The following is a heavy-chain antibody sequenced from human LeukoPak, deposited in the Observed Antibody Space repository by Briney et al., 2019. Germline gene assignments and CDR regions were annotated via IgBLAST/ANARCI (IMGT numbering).Heavy chain of an antibody. Sequence: PSETLSLTCTVSGGSISSSSYYWGWIRQPPGKGLEWIGSIYYSGSTYYNPSLKSRVTISVDTSKNQFSLKLSSVTAADTAVYYCARVGWRGPAASAFDIWGQGTMVTVSS. D-gene: IGHD2-2*01. V-gene: IGHV4-39*07. CDR3: ARVGWRGPAASAFDI. CDR2: IYYSGST. CDR1: GGSISSSSYY. J-gene: IGHJ3*02.